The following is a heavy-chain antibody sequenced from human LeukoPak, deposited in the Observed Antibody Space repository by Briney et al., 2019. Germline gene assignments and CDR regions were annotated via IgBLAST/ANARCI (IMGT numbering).Heavy chain of an antibody. Sequence: PSETLSLTGAVYGVSCSGYYWIWLRQPPGKGLVGSGEINHSGSTNYNPSLKSRVTISVDTSKNQFSLKLSSVTAADTAIYYCARDVDRYYASDSWGQGTLVTVSS. V-gene: IGHV4-34*01. D-gene: IGHD3-10*01. J-gene: IGHJ4*02. CDR1: GVSCSGYY. CDR2: INHSGST. CDR3: ARDVDRYYASDS.